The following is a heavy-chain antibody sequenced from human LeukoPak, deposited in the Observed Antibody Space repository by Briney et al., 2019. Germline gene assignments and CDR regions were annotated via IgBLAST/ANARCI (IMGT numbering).Heavy chain of an antibody. Sequence: ASVKVSCKASGYTFTDYYMHWVRQAPAQGLEWMGWINPDSGGTNYAQNFQGRVTMTRDTSISTAYMELSRLRSDDTAVYYCARPFIETPSLGALDYWGQGTLVTVSS. CDR3: ARPFIETPSLGALDY. J-gene: IGHJ4*02. CDR2: INPDSGGT. CDR1: GYTFTDYY. D-gene: IGHD4-23*01. V-gene: IGHV1-2*02.